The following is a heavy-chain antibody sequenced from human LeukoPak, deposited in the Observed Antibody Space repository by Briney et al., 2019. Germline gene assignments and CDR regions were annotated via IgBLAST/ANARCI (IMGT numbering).Heavy chain of an antibody. CDR1: GFTFSSYS. Sequence: GGSLRLSCAASGFTFSSYSMNWVRQAPGKGLEWVSYISSSSSTIYYADSVKGRFTISRDNSKNTLYLQMNSLRAEDTAVYYCARVRSAYYYYYGMDVWGQGTTVTVSS. J-gene: IGHJ6*02. V-gene: IGHV3-48*01. CDR2: ISSSSSTI. CDR3: ARVRSAYYYYYGMDV.